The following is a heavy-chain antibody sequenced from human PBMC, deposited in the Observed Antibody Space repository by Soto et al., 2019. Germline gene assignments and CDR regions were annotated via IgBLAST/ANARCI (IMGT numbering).Heavy chain of an antibody. V-gene: IGHV3-48*02. J-gene: IGHJ4*02. Sequence: EVQLVESGGGLVQPGGSLRLSCAASAFPFSSYNMNWVRQAPGKGLEWVSYISTSSSTIYYADSVKGRFTISRDNAKNSLYLQMSSLRDEDTAVYYCATAMRMHYWGQGSLVTVSS. CDR2: ISTSSSTI. CDR3: ATAMRMHY. D-gene: IGHD3-22*01. CDR1: AFPFSSYN.